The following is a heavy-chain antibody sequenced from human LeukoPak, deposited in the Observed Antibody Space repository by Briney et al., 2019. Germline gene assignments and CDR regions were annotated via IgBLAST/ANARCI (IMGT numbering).Heavy chain of an antibody. Sequence: PGGSLRLSCAASGFTFSSYAMSWVRQAPGKGLEWVSGISGSGGSTYYADSVKGRFTISRDNSKNTLYLQMNSLRAEDTAVYYCAKSWGYYDSSGYLYWGQGTLVTVSS. V-gene: IGHV3-23*01. D-gene: IGHD3-22*01. CDR3: AKSWGYYDSSGYLY. CDR1: GFTFSSYA. J-gene: IGHJ4*02. CDR2: ISGSGGST.